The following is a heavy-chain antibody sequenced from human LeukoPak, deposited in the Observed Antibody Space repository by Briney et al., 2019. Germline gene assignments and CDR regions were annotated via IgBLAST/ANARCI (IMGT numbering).Heavy chain of an antibody. Sequence: ASETLSLTCDVSKDPIISFDHSWSWIRHFPGKGLEWMGYRHSTGNSYYNPSLRGRVTISVDTSKNQFSLKLSSVTAADTAVYYCARDWGDYYDSSGYFDYWGQGTLVTVSS. CDR3: ARDWGDYYDSSGYFDY. D-gene: IGHD3-22*01. CDR2: RHSTGNS. J-gene: IGHJ4*02. CDR1: KDPIISFDHS. V-gene: IGHV4-30-4*07.